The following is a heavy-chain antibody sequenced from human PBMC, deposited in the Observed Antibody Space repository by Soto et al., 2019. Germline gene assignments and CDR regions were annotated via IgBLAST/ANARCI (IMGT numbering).Heavy chain of an antibody. CDR2: IYYSGST. Sequence: PSETLSLTCTVSGGSISSSSYYWGWIRQPPGKGLEWIGSIYYSGSTYYNPSLKSRVTISIDTSKNQFSLKLSPVTAADTAVYYCAKRGSSSWYGYWGQGTLVTVSS. CDR3: AKRGSSSWYGY. V-gene: IGHV4-39*01. CDR1: GGSISSSSYY. D-gene: IGHD6-13*01. J-gene: IGHJ4*02.